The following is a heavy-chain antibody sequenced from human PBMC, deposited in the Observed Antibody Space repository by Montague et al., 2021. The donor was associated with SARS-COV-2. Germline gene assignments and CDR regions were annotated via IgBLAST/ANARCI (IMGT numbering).Heavy chain of an antibody. CDR3: TRGAPGY. V-gene: IGHV4-34*01. CDR1: GGSVSEYN. J-gene: IGHJ4*02. Sequence: SETLSLTCAVYGGSVSEYNWTWTRQPPAKGQERHGLISLSRSANYNPSLKRRVTISVDTAKNQFSPQLTSVNVADTAVYYCTRGAPGYWGQGTLVTVSS. CDR2: ISLSRSA.